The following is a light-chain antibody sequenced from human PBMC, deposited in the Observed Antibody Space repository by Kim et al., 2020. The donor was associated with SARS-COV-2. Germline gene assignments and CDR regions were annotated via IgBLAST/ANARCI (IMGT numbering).Light chain of an antibody. V-gene: IGLV4-69*01. CDR2: LDSDGSH. CDR1: SGHSSYA. J-gene: IGLJ3*02. CDR3: QTWGSGMGV. Sequence: SVRLTCTLSSGHSSYAIAWHQQQPEKGPRYLMKLDSDGSHSKGDGIPDRFSGSSSGTERYLSISSLQSDDEADYYCQTWGSGMGVFGGGTQLTVL.